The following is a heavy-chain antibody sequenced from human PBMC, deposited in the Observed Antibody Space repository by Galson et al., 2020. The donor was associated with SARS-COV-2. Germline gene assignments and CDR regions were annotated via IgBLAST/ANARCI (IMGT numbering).Heavy chain of an antibody. D-gene: IGHD3-22*01. Sequence: GGSLRLSCASSAFTFSHYWLHWFPQAPGKGRVWVARIESYGRNTTYAHFVKGRFIISRDNAKNTLHLQTNTLSAEDTALYYCVRDVFDSRGLGWGKGTMVTVSS. CDR1: AFTFSHYW. V-gene: IGHV3-74*01. J-gene: IGHJ4*02. CDR2: IESYGRNT. CDR3: VRDVFDSRGLG.